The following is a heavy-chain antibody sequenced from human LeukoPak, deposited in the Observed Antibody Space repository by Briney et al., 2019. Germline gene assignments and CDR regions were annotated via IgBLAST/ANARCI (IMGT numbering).Heavy chain of an antibody. V-gene: IGHV1-46*01. CDR2: INPSGGDT. CDR1: GYTFTSYY. J-gene: IGHJ6*02. CDR3: ARGCRVVPGVHNVGMTSYYNGKDV. D-gene: IGHD2-2*01. Sequence: GAPVKVSCKPSGYTFTSYYMHWVRQAPGQGLEWMGIINPSGGDTSYAQKFQGRVTTTRDPSTSTVYMEVVSLRPEDTAVYYCARGCRVVPGVHNVGMTSYYNGKDVWGQGTTVTVSS.